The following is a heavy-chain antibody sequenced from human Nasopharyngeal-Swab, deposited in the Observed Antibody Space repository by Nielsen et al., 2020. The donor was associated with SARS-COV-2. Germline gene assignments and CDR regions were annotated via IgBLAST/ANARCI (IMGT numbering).Heavy chain of an antibody. V-gene: IGHV1-69*06. CDR2: IIPMFGTA. J-gene: IGHJ5*02. Sequence: SVKVSCKASGATFSSSAITWVRQAPGQGLEWMGGIIPMFGTADYAQKFQGRVTITADRSTSTAYMEMNSLRSEDTAVCYCARAHPRSCTDGVCFRSQVYNWFDPWGQGTLVTVSS. D-gene: IGHD2-8*01. CDR3: ARAHPRSCTDGVCFRSQVYNWFDP. CDR1: GATFSSSA.